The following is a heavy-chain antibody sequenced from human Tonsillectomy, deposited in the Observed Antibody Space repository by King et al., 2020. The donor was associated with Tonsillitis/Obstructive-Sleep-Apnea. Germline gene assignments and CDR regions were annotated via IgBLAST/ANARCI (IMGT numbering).Heavy chain of an antibody. CDR2: IYWDDDK. Sequence: QITLKESGPTLVKPTQTLTLTCTFSGFSLSTSGVGVGWIRQPPGKALEWLALIYWDDDKHYSPSLNRRLTITKDTPKNQVVLTMTNMDPVDTATYYCAHSPRFGQWLVGQEGDYWGQGTLVTVSS. V-gene: IGHV2-5*02. D-gene: IGHD6-19*01. J-gene: IGHJ4*02. CDR1: GFSLSTSGVG. CDR3: AHSPRFGQWLVGQEGDY.